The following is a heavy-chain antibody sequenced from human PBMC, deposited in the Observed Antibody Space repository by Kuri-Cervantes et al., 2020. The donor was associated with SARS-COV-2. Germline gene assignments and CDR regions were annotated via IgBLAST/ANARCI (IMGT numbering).Heavy chain of an antibody. V-gene: IGHV1-18*01. D-gene: IGHD3-9*01. CDR2: ISAYNGNT. CDR3: ASAEVCRGDYFDCEDSYYYYGMDV. J-gene: IGHJ6*02. CDR1: GYTFTSYG. Sequence: ASVKVSCKASGYTFTSYGISWVRQAPGQGLEWMGWISAYNGNTNYAQKLRGRVTMTTDTSTSTAYMELRSLRSDDTAVYYCASAEVCRGDYFDCEDSYYYYGMDVWGQGTTVTVSS.